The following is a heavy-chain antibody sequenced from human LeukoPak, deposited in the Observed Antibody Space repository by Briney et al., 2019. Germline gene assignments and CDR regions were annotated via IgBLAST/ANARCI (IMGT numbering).Heavy chain of an antibody. CDR1: GFTFSDYH. CDR3: ASSFADGEQPSFFDY. CDR2: ISSSGSTI. Sequence: GGSLRLSCAASGFTFSDYHMSWIRQAPGKGLEWVSYISSSGSTIYYADSVKGRFTISRDNAKNSLYLQMNSLRAEDTAVYYCASSFADGEQPSFFDYWGQGTLVTVSS. V-gene: IGHV3-11*01. D-gene: IGHD1/OR15-1a*01. J-gene: IGHJ4*02.